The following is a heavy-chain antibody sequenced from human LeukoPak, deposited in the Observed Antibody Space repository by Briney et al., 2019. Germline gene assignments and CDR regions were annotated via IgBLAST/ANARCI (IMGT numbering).Heavy chain of an antibody. J-gene: IGHJ4*02. D-gene: IGHD3-22*01. CDR2: ISNSGSPI. CDR1: GFTFSDYY. CDR3: ARTHYYDSSGYYGY. V-gene: IGHV3-11*01. Sequence: PGGSLRLSCAASGFTFSDYYMSWIRQAPGKGLEWVSYISNSGSPIYYADSVKGRFTISRDNAKNSLYLHMNSLRAEDTAVYYCARTHYYDSSGYYGYWGQGTLVTVSS.